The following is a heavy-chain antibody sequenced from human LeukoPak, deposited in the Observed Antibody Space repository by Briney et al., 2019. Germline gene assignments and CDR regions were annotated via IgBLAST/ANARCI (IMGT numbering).Heavy chain of an antibody. J-gene: IGHJ4*02. CDR1: GGSFSGYY. D-gene: IGHD3-9*01. Sequence: SSETLSLTCAVYGGSFSGYYWSWIRQPPGKGLEWIGEINHSGSTNYNPSLKGRVTTSVDMSKNQFSLKLSSVTAADTAVYYCARGRPYFDWLLYSAALFDYWGQGTLVTVSS. CDR2: INHSGST. V-gene: IGHV4-34*01. CDR3: ARGRPYFDWLLYSAALFDY.